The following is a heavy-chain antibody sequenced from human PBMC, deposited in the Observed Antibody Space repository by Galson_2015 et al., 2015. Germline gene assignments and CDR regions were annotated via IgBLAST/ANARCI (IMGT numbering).Heavy chain of an antibody. J-gene: IGHJ3*02. CDR1: GFTFSSYG. D-gene: IGHD3-10*01. V-gene: IGHV3-33*01. CDR3: ARASGSYYYGAFDI. Sequence: SLRLSCAASGFTFSSYGMHWVRQAPGKGLEWVAVIWYDGSNKYYADSVKGRFTISRDNSKNTLYLQMNSLRAEDTAVYYCARASGSYYYGAFDIWGQGTMVPVSS. CDR2: IWYDGSNK.